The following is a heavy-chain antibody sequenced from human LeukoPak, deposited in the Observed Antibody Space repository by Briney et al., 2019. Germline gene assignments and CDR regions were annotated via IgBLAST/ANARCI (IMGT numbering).Heavy chain of an antibody. V-gene: IGHV3-23*01. Sequence: GGSLRLSCAASGFTFSTYVMNWVRQAPGKGLEWVSTISDSGGSTYYADSVKGRFTISRDNSKSTLYLQMNSLRAEDTAVYYCGRYYVMDVWGQGTSVTVSS. J-gene: IGHJ6*02. CDR3: GRYYVMDV. CDR1: GFTFSTYV. CDR2: ISDSGGST.